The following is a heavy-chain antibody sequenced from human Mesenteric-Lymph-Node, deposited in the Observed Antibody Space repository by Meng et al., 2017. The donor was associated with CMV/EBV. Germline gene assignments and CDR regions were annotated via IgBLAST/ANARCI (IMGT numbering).Heavy chain of an antibody. CDR1: GGSFSGYY. Sequence: VELLRGGAGQLRRWEVLAGRCPVFGGSFSGYYWNGFRKSPGKGPEWIGEINHSGSTTYNPSFTNRIIISVDTSTNQISLNMSSVTAADTAVYYCARGSSYDILTGYFDYWGQGALVTVSS. CDR2: INHSGST. CDR3: ARGSSYDILTGYFDY. D-gene: IGHD3-9*01. V-gene: IGHV4-34*01. J-gene: IGHJ4*02.